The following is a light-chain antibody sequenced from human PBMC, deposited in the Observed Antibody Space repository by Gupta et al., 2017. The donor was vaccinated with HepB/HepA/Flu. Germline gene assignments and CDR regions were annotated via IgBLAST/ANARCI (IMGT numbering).Light chain of an antibody. V-gene: IGKV3-11*01. Sequence: EIVLTPSPATLSLSPGERATLSCRASQTVSNQLAWYQQKPGQAPRLLIYDASKTATGIPARFSGSGSGIDFTLTISSLEPEDFAVYYCQQRSNWPSITFGGGTKVEIK. CDR1: QTVSNQ. CDR3: QQRSNWPSIT. CDR2: DAS. J-gene: IGKJ4*01.